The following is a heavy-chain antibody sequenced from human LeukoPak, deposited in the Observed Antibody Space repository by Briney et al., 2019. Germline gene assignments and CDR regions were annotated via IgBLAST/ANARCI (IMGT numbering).Heavy chain of an antibody. D-gene: IGHD6-19*01. Sequence: GGSLRLSCAASGFTFDDYAMHWVRQAPGKGLEWVSGISWNRGSIGYADSVKGRFTISRDNSKNTLYLQMNSLRAEDMAVYYCAKDPRPTLMAVAGWYYFDYWGQGTLVTVSS. V-gene: IGHV3-9*03. J-gene: IGHJ4*02. CDR3: AKDPRPTLMAVAGWYYFDY. CDR1: GFTFDDYA. CDR2: ISWNRGSI.